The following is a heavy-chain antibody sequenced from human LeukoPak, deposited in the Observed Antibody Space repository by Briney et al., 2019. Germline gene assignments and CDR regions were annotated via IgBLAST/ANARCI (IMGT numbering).Heavy chain of an antibody. CDR1: GYSISNGYY. CDR3: ARDGGYNSSWFDIDY. Sequence: SETLSLTCTVSGYSISNGYYWGWIRQPPGKGLEWIGSIYHSGSTYYNPSLKSRVTISVDTSKNQFSLKLSSVTAADTAVYYCARDGGYNSSWFDIDYWGQGTLVTVSS. J-gene: IGHJ4*02. CDR2: IYHSGST. V-gene: IGHV4-38-2*02. D-gene: IGHD6-13*01.